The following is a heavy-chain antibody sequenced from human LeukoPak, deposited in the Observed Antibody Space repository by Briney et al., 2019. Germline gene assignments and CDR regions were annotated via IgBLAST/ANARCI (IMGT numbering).Heavy chain of an antibody. V-gene: IGHV3-30-3*01. D-gene: IGHD4-23*01. CDR3: ARTTLVSPRAFDY. CDR2: ISYDGSNK. J-gene: IGHJ4*02. Sequence: GGSLRLSCAASGFTFSNYAMHWVRQAPGKGLEWVAVISYDGSNKYYADSVKGRFTISRDNSKNTLYLQMNSLRAEDTAVYYCARTTLVSPRAFDYWGQGTLVTVSS. CDR1: GFTFSNYA.